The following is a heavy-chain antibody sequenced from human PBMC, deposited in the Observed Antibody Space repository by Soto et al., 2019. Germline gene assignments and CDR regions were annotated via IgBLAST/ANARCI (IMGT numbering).Heavy chain of an antibody. Sequence: PGGSLRLSCAASGFTFSSYGMHWVRQAPGKGLEWVAVISYDGSNKYYADSVKGRFTISRDNSKNTLYLQMNSLRAEDTAVYYCILSGSYPYYWGQGTLVTVSS. J-gene: IGHJ4*02. V-gene: IGHV3-30*03. D-gene: IGHD1-26*01. CDR1: GFTFSSYG. CDR3: ILSGSYPYY. CDR2: ISYDGSNK.